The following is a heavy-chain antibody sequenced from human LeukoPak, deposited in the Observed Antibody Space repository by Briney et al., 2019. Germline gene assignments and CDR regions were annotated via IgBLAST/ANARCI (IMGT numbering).Heavy chain of an antibody. V-gene: IGHV4-39*01. CDR3: AGGLSGYDYVVVFDY. Sequence: SETLSLTCTVSGGSISSSSYYWGWIRQPPGKGLEWIGSIYYSGSTYYNPSLKSRVTISVDTSKNQFSLKLSSVTAADTAVYYCAGGLSGYDYVVVFDYWGQGTLVTVSS. CDR1: GGSISSSSYY. CDR2: IYYSGST. J-gene: IGHJ4*02. D-gene: IGHD5-12*01.